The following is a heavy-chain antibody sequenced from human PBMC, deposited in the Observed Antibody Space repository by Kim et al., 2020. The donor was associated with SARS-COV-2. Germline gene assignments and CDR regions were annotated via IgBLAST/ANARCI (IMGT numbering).Heavy chain of an antibody. V-gene: IGHV5-51*01. Sequence: PSVQGQVTTSADKSISTAYLQWSSLKASDTAMYYCARRDGYNEGGWFDPWGQGTLVTVSS. CDR3: ARRDGYNEGGWFDP. D-gene: IGHD5-12*01. J-gene: IGHJ5*02.